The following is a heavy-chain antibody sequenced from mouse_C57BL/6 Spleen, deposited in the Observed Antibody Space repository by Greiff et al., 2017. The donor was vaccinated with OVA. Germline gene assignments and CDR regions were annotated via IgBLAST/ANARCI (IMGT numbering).Heavy chain of an antibody. Sequence: QVQLQQPGAELVKPGASVKLSCKASGYTFTSYWMHWVKQRPGQGLEWIGMIHPNSGSTNYNEKFKSKATLTVDKSSSTAYMQLSSLTSEDSAVYYCARHDGYSAWFAYWGQGTLVTVSA. J-gene: IGHJ3*01. CDR1: GYTFTSYW. CDR3: ARHDGYSAWFAY. CDR2: IHPNSGST. D-gene: IGHD2-3*01. V-gene: IGHV1-64*01.